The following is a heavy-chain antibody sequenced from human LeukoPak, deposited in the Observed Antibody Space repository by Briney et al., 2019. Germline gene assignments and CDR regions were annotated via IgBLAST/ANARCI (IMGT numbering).Heavy chain of an antibody. D-gene: IGHD5-24*01. CDR1: GFTFSSYW. CDR3: ARAGTITYYYYGMDV. J-gene: IGHJ6*02. Sequence: GGSLRLSCAASGFTFSSYWMSWVRQAPGKGLEWVAVISYDGSNKYYADSVKGRFTISRDNSKNTLYLQMNSLRAEDTAVYYCARAGTITYYYYGMDVWGQGTTVTVSS. V-gene: IGHV3-30-3*01. CDR2: ISYDGSNK.